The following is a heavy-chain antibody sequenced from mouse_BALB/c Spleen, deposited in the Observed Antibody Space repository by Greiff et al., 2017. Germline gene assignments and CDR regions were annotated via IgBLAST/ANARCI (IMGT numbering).Heavy chain of an antibody. V-gene: IGHV2-6-5*01. D-gene: IGHD2-1*01. Sequence: QVQLKESGPGLVAPSQSLSITCTVSGFSLTDYGVSWIRQPPGKGLEWLGVIWGGGSTYYNSALKSRLSISKDNSKSQVFLKMNSLQTDDTAMSYCAEHHYYGNHYWYFDVWGAGTTVTVSS. CDR3: AEHHYYGNHYWYFDV. J-gene: IGHJ1*01. CDR2: IWGGGST. CDR1: GFSLTDYG.